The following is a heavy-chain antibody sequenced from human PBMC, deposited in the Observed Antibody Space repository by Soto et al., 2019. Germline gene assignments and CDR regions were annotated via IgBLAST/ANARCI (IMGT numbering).Heavy chain of an antibody. V-gene: IGHV5-10-1*01. Sequence: GESLKISCKGSGYSFTSYWISWVRQMPGKGLEWMGRIDPSDSYTNYSPSFQGHVTISADKSVSTAYLQWSSLKASDTAMCYCARLQAAAGDNDLTFDYWGQGTLVTVS. D-gene: IGHD6-13*01. J-gene: IGHJ4*02. CDR2: IDPSDSYT. CDR3: ARLQAAAGDNDLTFDY. CDR1: GYSFTSYW.